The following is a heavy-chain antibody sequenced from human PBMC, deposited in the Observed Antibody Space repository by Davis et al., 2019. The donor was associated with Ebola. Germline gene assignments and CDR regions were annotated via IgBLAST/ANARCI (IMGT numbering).Heavy chain of an antibody. CDR2: IIPILGIP. Sequence: AASVKVSCKASGGTFSSYAISWVRQAPGHGLEWMGRIIPILGIPNYTQKFQGRVTITADKSTSTAYMELSSLKSEDTAVYYCARWGGYGGDYYYYGMDVWGQGTTVTVSS. D-gene: IGHD3-16*01. CDR3: ARWGGYGGDYYYYGMDV. CDR1: GGTFSSYA. V-gene: IGHV1-69*04. J-gene: IGHJ6*02.